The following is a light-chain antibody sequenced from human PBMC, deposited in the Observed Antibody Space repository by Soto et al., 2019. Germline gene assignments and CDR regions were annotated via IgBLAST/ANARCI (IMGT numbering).Light chain of an antibody. J-gene: IGLJ2*01. V-gene: IGLV2-8*01. Sequence: QSVLTQPPSASGSPGQSVTISCTGMSSDVGGYNYVSWYQQHPGKAPKLMIYEVSKRPSGAPDRFSGSKSGNTASLTVSGLQAEDEADYYCSSYAGANSVVFGGGTKVTVL. CDR1: SSDVGGYNY. CDR2: EVS. CDR3: SSYAGANSVV.